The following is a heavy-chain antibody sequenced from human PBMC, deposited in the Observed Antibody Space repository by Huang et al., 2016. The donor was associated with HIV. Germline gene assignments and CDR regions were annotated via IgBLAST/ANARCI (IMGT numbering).Heavy chain of an antibody. CDR2: ISYDGSNK. V-gene: IGHV3-30*18. CDR1: GFSFSTYG. CDR3: AKDGADEEWDIDY. D-gene: IGHD1-26*01. Sequence: VQLVESGGGVVQPGRSLRLACAASGFSFSTYGLHWGRQAPGKGLEWVAVISYDGSNKDYAHSVKGRFTISRDTSENKVYLQMNSLRHEDTAVYYCAKDGADEEWDIDYWGQGTLVTVSS. J-gene: IGHJ4*02.